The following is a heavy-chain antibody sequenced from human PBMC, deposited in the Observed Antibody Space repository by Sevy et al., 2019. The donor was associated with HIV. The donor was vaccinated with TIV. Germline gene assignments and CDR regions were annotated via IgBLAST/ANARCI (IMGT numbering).Heavy chain of an antibody. D-gene: IGHD3-22*01. CDR3: ARPGRGHYYDSSGYYLNNDAFDI. V-gene: IGHV4-39*01. J-gene: IGHJ3*02. Sequence: SETLSLTCTVSGGSISSSSYYWGWIRQPPGKGLEWIGSIYYSGSTHYNPSLKSRVTISVDTSKNQFSLKLGSVTAADTAVYYCARPGRGHYYDSSGYYLNNDAFDIWGQGTMVTVSS. CDR1: GGSISSSSYY. CDR2: IYYSGST.